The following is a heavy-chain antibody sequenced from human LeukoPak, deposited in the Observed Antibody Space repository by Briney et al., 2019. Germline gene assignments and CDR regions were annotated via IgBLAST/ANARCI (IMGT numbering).Heavy chain of an antibody. Sequence: GESLKISCKGSGYSFTSYWIGWVRHMPGKGLEWMGIIYPGDSDTRYSPSFQGQVTISADKYISTAYLQGSGLKASDNTMYYCARQGGVGATSFDYWGQGTLVTVSS. CDR2: IYPGDSDT. D-gene: IGHD1-26*01. CDR3: ARQGGVGATSFDY. J-gene: IGHJ4*02. CDR1: GYSFTSYW. V-gene: IGHV5-51*01.